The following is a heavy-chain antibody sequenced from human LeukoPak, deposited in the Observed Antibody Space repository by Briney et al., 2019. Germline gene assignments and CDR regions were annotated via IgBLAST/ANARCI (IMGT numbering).Heavy chain of an antibody. CDR1: GFTFEDHG. J-gene: IGHJ4*02. V-gene: IGHV3-20*04. Sequence: PGGSLRPSCAASGFTFEDHGMSWVRQVPGKGLEWVSGINWDGGSTGYADSVKGRFTISRDNVKNSLHLQMNSLRADDTALYFCAGGDRNGWYFNYWGQGTLVAVSS. D-gene: IGHD6-25*01. CDR3: AGGDRNGWYFNY. CDR2: INWDGGST.